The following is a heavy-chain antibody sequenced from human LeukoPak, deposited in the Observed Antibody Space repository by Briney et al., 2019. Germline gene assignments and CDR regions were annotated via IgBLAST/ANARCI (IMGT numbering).Heavy chain of an antibody. CDR2: IYGSGGT. V-gene: IGHV4-4*07. CDR3: ARDSGTTGEVKFDP. D-gene: IGHD3-10*01. CDR1: GGSISSY. Sequence: PSETLSLTCTVSGGSISSYWSWIRQPAGKGLEWIGRIYGSGGTTYNPSLKSRVTMSLDMSKNQFFLKLSSVTAADTAVYYCARDSGTTGEVKFDPWGQGTLVTVSS. J-gene: IGHJ5*02.